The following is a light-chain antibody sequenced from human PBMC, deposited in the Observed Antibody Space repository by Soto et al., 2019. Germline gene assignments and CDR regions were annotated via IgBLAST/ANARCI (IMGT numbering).Light chain of an antibody. CDR3: HQYKDYVWT. V-gene: IGKV1-5*01. J-gene: IGKJ1*01. Sequence: DIQMTQSPSTLPASVGDRVTISCRASQTVERWLAWYQQKPGKAPKLLISDVSSLERGVPSRFSGSGSATEFTLTIIGLQSDDFATYYCHQYKDYVWTFGQGTKV. CDR2: DVS. CDR1: QTVERW.